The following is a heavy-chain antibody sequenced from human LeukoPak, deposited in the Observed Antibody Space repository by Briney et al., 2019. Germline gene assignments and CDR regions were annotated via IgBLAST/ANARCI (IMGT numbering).Heavy chain of an antibody. Sequence: GASVNDSCKASGYTFTSYYLHWVRQAPGQGPEWMGWINPNSGGPNYAQEFQGRVTMTRDTSISTAYMELSRLRSDDTAVYYCARQPSFDAIDIWGQGTMVTVSS. CDR1: GYTFTSYY. J-gene: IGHJ3*02. CDR3: ARQPSFDAIDI. D-gene: IGHD2-2*01. V-gene: IGHV1-2*02. CDR2: INPNSGGP.